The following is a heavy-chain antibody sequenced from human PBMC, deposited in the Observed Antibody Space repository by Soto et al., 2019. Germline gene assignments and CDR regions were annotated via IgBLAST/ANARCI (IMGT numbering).Heavy chain of an antibody. Sequence: ASVNVSCKASGYTFTSYGISWVRQAPGQGLEWMGWISAYNGNTNYAQKLQGRVTMTTDTSTSTAYMELRSLRSDDTAVYYCARDGTYYDFWNGAFDIWGEGTMVTVSS. J-gene: IGHJ3*02. CDR1: GYTFTSYG. D-gene: IGHD3-3*01. CDR2: ISAYNGNT. CDR3: ARDGTYYDFWNGAFDI. V-gene: IGHV1-18*01.